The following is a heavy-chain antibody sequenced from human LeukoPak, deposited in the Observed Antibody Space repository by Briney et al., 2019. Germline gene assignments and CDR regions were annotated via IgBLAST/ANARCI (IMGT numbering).Heavy chain of an antibody. CDR1: GGTFSSYA. V-gene: IGHV1-69*06. Sequence: GASVKVSCKASGGTFSSYAISWVRQAPGQGLEWMGGIIPIFGAANYAQKFQGRVMITADKSTSTAYMELSSLRSDDTAVYYCARGGRDGYNSADQIDYWGQGTLVTVSS. J-gene: IGHJ4*02. D-gene: IGHD5-24*01. CDR3: ARGGRDGYNSADQIDY. CDR2: IIPIFGAA.